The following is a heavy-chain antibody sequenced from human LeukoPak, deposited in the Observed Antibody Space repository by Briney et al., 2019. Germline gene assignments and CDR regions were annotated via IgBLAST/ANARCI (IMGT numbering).Heavy chain of an antibody. D-gene: IGHD3-10*01. CDR3: ARGYYGSADS. J-gene: IGHJ4*02. V-gene: IGHV3-13*04. Sequence: GGSLRLSCAASGXTFSSYDMHWVRQSTGKGLEWVSLIGTAGDTYYADSVKGRFTISRENAKNSLHLQMNSLRAGDTAVYYCARGYYGSADSWGQGTLVTVSS. CDR2: IGTAGDT. CDR1: GXTFSSYD.